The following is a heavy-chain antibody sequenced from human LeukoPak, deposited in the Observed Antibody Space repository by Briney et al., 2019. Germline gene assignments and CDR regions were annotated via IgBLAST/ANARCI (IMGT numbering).Heavy chain of an antibody. CDR3: ARGGGYCSGGSCYSGIFDY. D-gene: IGHD2-15*01. CDR2: IYHSGST. J-gene: IGHJ4*02. Sequence: SETLSLTCAVSGGSISSGGYSWSWIRQPPGKGLEWIVYIYHSGSTYYNPSLKSRVTISVDMSKNQFSLKLRSVTAADTAVYYCARGGGYCSGGSCYSGIFDYWGQGTLVTVSS. CDR1: GGSISSGGYS. V-gene: IGHV4-30-2*01.